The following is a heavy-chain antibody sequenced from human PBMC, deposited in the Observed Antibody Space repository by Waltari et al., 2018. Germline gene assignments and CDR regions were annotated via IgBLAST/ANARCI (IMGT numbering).Heavy chain of an antibody. D-gene: IGHD6-13*01. CDR1: GFDFSSFS. CDR2: ISKSGRVT. CDR3: NVELAEAGN. V-gene: IGHV3-21*06. Sequence: VQLVESGGGVVQPGRSLRLSCAASGFDFSSFSINWIRQTPVKGLEWVSSISKSGRVTEYADSVKGRFTFSRDNANNSVYLQMNSLRVEDTAVYYCNVELAEAGNWGQGTLVTVSP. J-gene: IGHJ4*02.